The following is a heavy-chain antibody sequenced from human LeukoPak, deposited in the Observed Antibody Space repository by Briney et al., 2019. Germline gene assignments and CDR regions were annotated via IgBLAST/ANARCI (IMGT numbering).Heavy chain of an antibody. D-gene: IGHD6-19*01. V-gene: IGHV3-15*01. J-gene: IGHJ5*02. Sequence: GGTLSLSCAVSGVTFTNARMSWVRQAPGKGLEWVGRSRSKTERGSTDYAGSVKGRFTSSRDDSKNTLYLQMNSLKSEDTAVYHCSTDSYSSGWQAWGQGTLVTVSS. CDR3: STDSYSSGWQA. CDR2: SRSKTERGST. CDR1: GVTFTNAR.